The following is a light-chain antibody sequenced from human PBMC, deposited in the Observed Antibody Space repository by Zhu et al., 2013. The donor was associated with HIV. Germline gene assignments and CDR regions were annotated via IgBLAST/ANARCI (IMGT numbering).Light chain of an antibody. J-gene: IGLJ3*02. CDR2: SNN. CDR3: ATWDDSLSGWV. Sequence: QSALTQPPSASGTPGQRVTISCFGSSSNIGTNTVNWYQHLPGTAPKLLIYSNNQWPSGVPDRFSGSKSGTSASLAISGLQSEDDADYYCATWDDSLSGWVFGGGTKLTVL. CDR1: SSNIGTNT. V-gene: IGLV1-44*01.